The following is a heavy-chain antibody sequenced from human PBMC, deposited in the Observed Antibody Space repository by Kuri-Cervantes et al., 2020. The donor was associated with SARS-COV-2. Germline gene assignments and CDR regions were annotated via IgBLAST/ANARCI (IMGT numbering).Heavy chain of an antibody. D-gene: IGHD5-24*01. CDR3: ARGRRDGYNINDCYYYNGMDV. Sequence: GGSLRLPCVASEFTFRSNRMNWARQAPGKGLEWVSSISSSSSYIYYAYSVKGRSTISRVNSKTTLYLQMNSLRAEDTAVYYCARGRRDGYNINDCYYYNGMDVWGQGTTVTGSS. CDR1: EFTFRSNR. V-gene: IGHV3-21*04. CDR2: ISSSSSYI. J-gene: IGHJ6*02.